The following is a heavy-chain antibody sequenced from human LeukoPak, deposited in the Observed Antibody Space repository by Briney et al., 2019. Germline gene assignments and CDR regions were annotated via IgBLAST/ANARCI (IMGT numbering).Heavy chain of an antibody. Sequence: PGGSLRLSCAVSGFTFNRFWMHWVRQAPGKGLVWVSRINSDGSNTIYAASVKGRFTISRDNAKNTVYLQMNSLRAEDTAVYYCARGGEFHGFDIWGQGTMVAVSS. CDR1: GFTFNRFW. D-gene: IGHD3-16*01. V-gene: IGHV3-74*01. J-gene: IGHJ3*02. CDR3: ARGGEFHGFDI. CDR2: INSDGSNT.